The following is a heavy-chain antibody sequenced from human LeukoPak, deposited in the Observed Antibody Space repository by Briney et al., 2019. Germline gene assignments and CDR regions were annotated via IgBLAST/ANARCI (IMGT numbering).Heavy chain of an antibody. V-gene: IGHV4-4*02. CDR1: GGSITTTNW. CDR2: VSLEGVR. D-gene: IGHD3-10*01. J-gene: IGHJ5*02. Sequence: SGTLSLTCGVSGGSITTTNWWSWVRQFPGQGHQWIGEVSLEGVRNYNPSLTSRVTISVDTSKNQFSLKLSSVTAADTAVYYCARGHLSTLWFGELLWWFDPWGQGTLVTVSS. CDR3: ARGHLSTLWFGELLWWFDP.